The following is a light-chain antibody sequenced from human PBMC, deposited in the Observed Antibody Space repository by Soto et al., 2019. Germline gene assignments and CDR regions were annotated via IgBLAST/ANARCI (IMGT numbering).Light chain of an antibody. CDR1: QSVSSN. CDR3: QQYNNWPIT. J-gene: IGKJ5*01. V-gene: IGKV3-15*01. Sequence: EIVVTPSSAPPSWSPGEKATLSCRASQSVSSNLAWYQQKPGQAPRLLIYGASTRATGIPARFSGSGSGTEFTLTISSLQSEDFAVYFCQQYNNWPITFGQGTRLEIK. CDR2: GAS.